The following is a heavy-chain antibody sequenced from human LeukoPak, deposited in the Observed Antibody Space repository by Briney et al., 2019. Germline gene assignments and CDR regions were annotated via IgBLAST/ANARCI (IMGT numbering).Heavy chain of an antibody. J-gene: IGHJ6*02. Sequence: SQTLSLTCTVSGGSLSSYYWSWVRQPAGKGLEWIGRIYTSGSTNYNPSLKSRVTMSVDTSKNQFSLKLSSVTAADTAVYYCATEGYYYGMDVWGQGTTVTVSS. CDR1: GGSLSSYY. CDR3: ATEGYYYGMDV. CDR2: IYTSGST. V-gene: IGHV4-4*07.